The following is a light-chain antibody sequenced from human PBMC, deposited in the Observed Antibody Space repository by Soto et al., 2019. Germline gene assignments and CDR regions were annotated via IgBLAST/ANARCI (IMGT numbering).Light chain of an antibody. Sequence: QSVLTQPPSASGTPGQIVAISCSGSSSNIGSNTVTWCQQLPGTAPKLLIYSTSQRSSGVPGRFSGSKSGASASLSISGLQSEDEADYYCEAWDDRLDVYVFGTGTKVTVL. V-gene: IGLV1-44*01. CDR2: STS. CDR3: EAWDDRLDVYV. CDR1: SSNIGSNT. J-gene: IGLJ1*01.